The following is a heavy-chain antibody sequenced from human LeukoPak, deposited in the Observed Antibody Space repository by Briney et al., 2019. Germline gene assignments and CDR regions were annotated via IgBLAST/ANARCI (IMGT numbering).Heavy chain of an antibody. J-gene: IGHJ3*02. Sequence: ASVKVSCKASGYTFTGDYMHWVRQAPGQGLEWMGWINPNSGGTNYAQKFQGRVTMTRDTSISTAYMELSRLRSDDTAVYYCARDWAYYDSSGYYLDAFDIWGQGTMVTVSS. CDR3: ARDWAYYDSSGYYLDAFDI. CDR2: INPNSGGT. V-gene: IGHV1-2*02. D-gene: IGHD3-22*01. CDR1: GYTFTGDY.